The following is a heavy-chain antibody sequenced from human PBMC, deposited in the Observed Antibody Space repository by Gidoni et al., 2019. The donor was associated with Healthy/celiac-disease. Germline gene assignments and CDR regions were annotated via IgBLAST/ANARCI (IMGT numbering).Heavy chain of an antibody. V-gene: IGHV3-48*02. CDR3: ARDLHIVVVTAPSFDY. CDR2: SSSSSSTI. CDR1: GFTFSSYS. D-gene: IGHD2-21*02. J-gene: IGHJ4*02. Sequence: EVQLVESGGGLVQPGGSLRLSCAASGFTFSSYSMNWVRQAPGKGLEWVSYSSSSSSTIYYADSVKGRFTISRDNAKNSLYLQMSSLRDEDTAVYYCARDLHIVVVTAPSFDYWGQGTLVTVSS.